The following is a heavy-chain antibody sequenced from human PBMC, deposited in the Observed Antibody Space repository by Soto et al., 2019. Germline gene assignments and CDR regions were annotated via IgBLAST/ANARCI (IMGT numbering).Heavy chain of an antibody. Sequence: PGGSLRLSCAASGFTFNNYGMHWVRKAPGKGLEWVALIWHDGSNKGYADSVKGRFTISRDNSKNTVNLQMNSLRAEDTAVYYCAREDGYSPRGGPFDYWGRGTLVTVSS. CDR2: IWHDGSNK. J-gene: IGHJ4*02. CDR1: GFTFNNYG. D-gene: IGHD5-18*01. CDR3: AREDGYSPRGGPFDY. V-gene: IGHV3-30*02.